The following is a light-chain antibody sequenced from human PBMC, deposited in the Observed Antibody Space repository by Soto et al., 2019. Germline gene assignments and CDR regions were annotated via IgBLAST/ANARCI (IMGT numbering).Light chain of an antibody. Sequence: EVVMTQSPATLSVSPGERVTLSCRASESVHRNLAWYQQKPGQGPSLLIYYASTRATGVPDRFPGSGSGTEFTLTISSLQSEYFGVYHCQRYSNWPPSFGPGTKVEIK. V-gene: IGKV3-15*01. CDR1: ESVHRN. J-gene: IGKJ3*01. CDR3: QRYSNWPPS. CDR2: YAS.